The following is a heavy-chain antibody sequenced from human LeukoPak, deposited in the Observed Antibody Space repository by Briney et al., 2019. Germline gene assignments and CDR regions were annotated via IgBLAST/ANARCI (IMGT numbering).Heavy chain of an antibody. CDR2: INHSGST. CDR1: GGSFSGYY. J-gene: IGHJ4*02. CDR3: ARGEYYFDY. Sequence: PSETLSLTCAVYGGSFSGYYWSWIRQPPGKGLEWIGEINHSGSTNYNPSLKSRVTISVDTSKNQFSLKLSSVTAADTAVYYCARGEYYFDYWGQGTLVTVSS. D-gene: IGHD3-10*01. V-gene: IGHV4-34*01.